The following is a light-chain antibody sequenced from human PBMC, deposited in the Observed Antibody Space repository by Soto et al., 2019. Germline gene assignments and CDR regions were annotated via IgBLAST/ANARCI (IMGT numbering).Light chain of an antibody. Sequence: EIVLTQSPATLSLSPGERAALSCMAGQSVSSYLLWYQQKPGQAPRLLIYDASSRPTDIPARFSGSGSGTEFTLTISSLQSEDFAVYYCQQYNNWPPITFGQGTRLEIK. J-gene: IGKJ5*01. V-gene: IGKV3D-15*01. CDR1: QSVSSY. CDR2: DAS. CDR3: QQYNNWPPIT.